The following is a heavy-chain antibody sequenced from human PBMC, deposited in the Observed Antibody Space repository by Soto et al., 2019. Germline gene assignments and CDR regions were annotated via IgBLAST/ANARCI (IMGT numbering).Heavy chain of an antibody. D-gene: IGHD6-19*01. CDR1: GGSVNDGRYF. V-gene: IGHV4-61*01. Sequence: PSETRSLTCGVSGGSVNDGRYFGSGIRQPPGKGLEWIGYIANTGLTNSNPSLRSRVTISLDRSRNQFSLNLRSVTAADTAVYYCTREQSDDNWFDPWGQGTLVTVSS. J-gene: IGHJ5*02. CDR2: IANTGLT. CDR3: TREQSDDNWFDP.